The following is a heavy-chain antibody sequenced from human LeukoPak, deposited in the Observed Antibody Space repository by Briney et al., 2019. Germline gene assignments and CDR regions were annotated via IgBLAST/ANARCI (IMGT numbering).Heavy chain of an antibody. CDR3: ARGQGS. V-gene: IGHV3-66*01. CDR2: IYISGST. J-gene: IGHJ5*02. Sequence: PGGSLRLSCAASGFSVSNNYMTWVRQAPGKGPEWVSVIYISGSTYYADSVKGRFTISRDNSKNTPYLQLNSLRAEDTAVYYCARGQGSWGQGTLVTVSS. CDR1: GFSVSNNY.